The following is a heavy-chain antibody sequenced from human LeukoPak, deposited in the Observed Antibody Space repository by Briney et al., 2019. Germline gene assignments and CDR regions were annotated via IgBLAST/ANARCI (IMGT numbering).Heavy chain of an antibody. CDR2: ISFDGSNK. CDR3: AKDRQDYDILTGYPLFGY. V-gene: IGHV3-30*18. D-gene: IGHD3-9*01. Sequence: GSLRLSCAASGFPFSNYAMNWVRQVPGKGLEWVAVISFDGSNKYYADSVKGRFTISRDDSSNMLYLQMNSLRTEDTAVYYCAKDRQDYDILTGYPLFGYWGQGTLVTVSS. J-gene: IGHJ4*02. CDR1: GFPFSNYA.